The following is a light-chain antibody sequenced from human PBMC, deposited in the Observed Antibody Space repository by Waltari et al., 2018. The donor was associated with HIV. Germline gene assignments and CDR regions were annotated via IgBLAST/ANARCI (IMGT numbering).Light chain of an antibody. V-gene: IGKV1-39*01. CDR3: HQSYLSPDT. J-gene: IGKJ2*01. CDR1: QSISRY. CDR2: SAF. Sequence: DIQMTQFTSSLSATVGDRVTITCRASQSISRYLSWYQQKPGKAPKLLVDSAFSLQSGVSSRFSGSGSGTVFTLTISSLQPEDSATYYCHQSYLSPDTFGQGTRLEIK.